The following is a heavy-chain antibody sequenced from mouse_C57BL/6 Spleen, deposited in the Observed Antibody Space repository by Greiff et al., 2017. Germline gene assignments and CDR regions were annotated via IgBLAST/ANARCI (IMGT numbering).Heavy chain of an antibody. CDR2: IWTGGGT. J-gene: IGHJ4*01. Sequence: VKLMESGPGLVAPSQSLSITCTVSGFSLTSYAISWVRQPPGKGLEWLGVIWTGGGTNYNSALKSRLSISKDNSKSQVFLKMNSLQTDDTARYYCARSYGSSYDYAMDYWGQGTSVTVSS. D-gene: IGHD1-1*01. CDR3: ARSYGSSYDYAMDY. CDR1: GFSLTSYA. V-gene: IGHV2-9-1*01.